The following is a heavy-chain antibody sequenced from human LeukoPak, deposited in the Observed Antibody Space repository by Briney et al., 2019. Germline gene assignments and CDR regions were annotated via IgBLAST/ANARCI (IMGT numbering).Heavy chain of an antibody. CDR1: GGSISSSSYY. CDR2: IYYSGST. Sequence: SETLSLTCTVSGGSISSSSYYWGWIRQPPGTGLEWIGSIYYSGSTYYNPSLKSRVTISVDTSKNQFSLKLSSVTAADTAVYYCAREVLSSRHWFDPWGQGTLVTVSS. CDR3: AREVLSSRHWFDP. V-gene: IGHV4-39*07. D-gene: IGHD2-15*01. J-gene: IGHJ5*02.